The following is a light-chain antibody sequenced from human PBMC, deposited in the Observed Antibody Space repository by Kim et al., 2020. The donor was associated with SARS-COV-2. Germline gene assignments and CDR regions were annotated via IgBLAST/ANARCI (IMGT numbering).Light chain of an antibody. V-gene: IGKV3-20*01. CDR2: GAS. J-gene: IGKJ2*03. Sequence: PGEKATPSCRASQSVSSSYLAWYQQKPGQAPRLLIYGASSRATGIPDRFSGSVSGTDFTLTISRLEPEDFAVYYCQQYGSSPMYSFGQGTKLEI. CDR1: QSVSSSY. CDR3: QQYGSSPMYS.